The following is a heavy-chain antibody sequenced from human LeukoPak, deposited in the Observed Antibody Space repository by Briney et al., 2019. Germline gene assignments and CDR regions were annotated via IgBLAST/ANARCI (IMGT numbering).Heavy chain of an antibody. CDR3: GGFGYEEAVDL. J-gene: IGHJ4*02. CDR2: KKPDGGET. Sequence: KSGGSLRLSCAASGFTFSTYWMTWVRHAPGKGLEWLANKKPDGGETYYGGFVKGRFTISRDKGKNFLYLQMNGMRGEDRAVYHCGGFGYEEAVDLWGQGTLVTVSS. V-gene: IGHV3-7*01. D-gene: IGHD3-10*01. CDR1: GFTFSTYW.